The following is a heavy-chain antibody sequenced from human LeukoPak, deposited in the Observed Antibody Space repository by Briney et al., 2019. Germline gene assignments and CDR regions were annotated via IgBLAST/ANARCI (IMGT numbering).Heavy chain of an antibody. CDR1: GYSFTSYW. Sequence: GESLKISCKGSGYSFTSYWIGWVRQMPGEGLELMGIIYPGDSDTRYSPSFQGQVTISADKSISTAYLQWSSLKASDTAMYYCARHPLLRGYTYGYADYWGQGTLVTVSS. J-gene: IGHJ4*02. CDR2: IYPGDSDT. D-gene: IGHD5-18*01. V-gene: IGHV5-51*01. CDR3: ARHPLLRGYTYGYADY.